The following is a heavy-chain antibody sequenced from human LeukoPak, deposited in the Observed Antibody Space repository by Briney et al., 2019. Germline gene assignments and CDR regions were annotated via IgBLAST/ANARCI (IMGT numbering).Heavy chain of an antibody. CDR2: FTGRPGRT. D-gene: IGHD2-2*02. CDR3: AKDHLLCTSTSCYIDYFDS. V-gene: IGHV3-23*01. Sequence: GGSLRLSSEPSGFTFTNYAMSWVRQALGKGLEWLSAFTGRPGRTYYADSVRGRFTISRDTSKNPLFLEMSSLRVEDTAIYFCAKDHLLCTSTSCYIDYFDSWGQGTLVTVSS. CDR1: GFTFTNYA. J-gene: IGHJ4*02.